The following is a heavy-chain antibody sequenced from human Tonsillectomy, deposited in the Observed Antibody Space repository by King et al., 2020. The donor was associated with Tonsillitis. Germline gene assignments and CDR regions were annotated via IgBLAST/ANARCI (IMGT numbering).Heavy chain of an antibody. Sequence: VQLVESGGGLVKPGGSLRLSCAASGFTFSDAWMSWVRQAPGKGLEWGGRIMRKSDGATTDYAAPVRGRFTISRDDSKTTIYLQMNNLKTEDTGVYYSITGLGRTNGDSWGQGTLVTVSS. CDR2: IMRKSDGATT. CDR1: GFTFSDAW. CDR3: ITGLGRTNGDS. D-gene: IGHD1-14*01. V-gene: IGHV3-15*01. J-gene: IGHJ4*02.